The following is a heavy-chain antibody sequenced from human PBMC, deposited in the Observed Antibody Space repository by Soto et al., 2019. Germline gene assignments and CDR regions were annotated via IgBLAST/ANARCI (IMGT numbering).Heavy chain of an antibody. CDR1: GDFISSGGYY. D-gene: IGHD3-22*01. V-gene: IGHV4-31*03. CDR2: IYSSGTT. J-gene: IGHJ4*02. CDR3: ARTDSSGYYFVY. Sequence: QVQLQESGPGLVKPSQTQSLTCTVSGDFISSGGYYWSWIRQLPGKGLEWIGYIYSSGTTYYNPSLKSRITISVDTSKNQFSLNLSSVTAADTAVYYCARTDSSGYYFVYWGQGTLVTVFS.